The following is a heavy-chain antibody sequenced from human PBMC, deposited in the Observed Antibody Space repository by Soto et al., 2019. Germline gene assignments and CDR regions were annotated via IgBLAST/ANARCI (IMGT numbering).Heavy chain of an antibody. D-gene: IGHD6-6*01. Sequence: QVQLVQSGAEVKSPGASVKVSCKASGYTFSTYGISWVRQAPGRGLEWMGWISAYNGDTNYAQKFQGRVTMTTDTSTSTAYMDLRSLRSDDTAVYYCARDLIAVRTGWFDPWGQGTLVTVSS. V-gene: IGHV1-18*01. CDR3: ARDLIAVRTGWFDP. CDR1: GYTFSTYG. J-gene: IGHJ5*02. CDR2: ISAYNGDT.